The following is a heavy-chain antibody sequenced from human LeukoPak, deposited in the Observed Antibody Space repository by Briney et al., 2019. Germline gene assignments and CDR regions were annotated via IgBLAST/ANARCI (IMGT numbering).Heavy chain of an antibody. Sequence: ASVKVSCKASGFPFTSYDINWGGQATGHGLEWRGWMNPNSGNTAYAQKFQGRVTMTRNTSISTAYMELSSLRSEDTAMYYCARGLRILWFGEFAYWGQGTPVTVSS. V-gene: IGHV1-8*01. CDR2: MNPNSGNT. D-gene: IGHD3-10*01. CDR1: GFPFTSYD. J-gene: IGHJ4*02. CDR3: ARGLRILWFGEFAY.